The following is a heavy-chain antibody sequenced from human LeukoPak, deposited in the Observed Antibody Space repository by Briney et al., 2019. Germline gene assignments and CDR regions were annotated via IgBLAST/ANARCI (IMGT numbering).Heavy chain of an antibody. V-gene: IGHV4-39*01. CDR3: ASRLGYCSSTSCYNWFDP. J-gene: IGHJ5*02. CDR1: GGSISSSSYY. D-gene: IGHD2-2*01. CDR2: IYYSGST. Sequence: TSETLSLTCTVSGGSISSSSYYWGWIRQPPEKGLEWIGSIYYSGSTYYNPSLKSRVTISVDTSKNQFSLKLSSVTAADTAVYYCASRLGYCSSTSCYNWFDPWGQGTLVTVSS.